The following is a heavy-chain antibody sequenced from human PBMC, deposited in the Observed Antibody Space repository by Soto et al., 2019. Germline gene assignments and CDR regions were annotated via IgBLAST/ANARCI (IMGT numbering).Heavy chain of an antibody. Sequence: GGSLRLSCAASGFTFKDYYMSWIRQAPGRGLEWIAYIRRRDRAMYADSVQGRFIISRDNANSSLFLQMNSLRADDTAVYYCAREMATSGWFQNYYYLGMDVWGQGTTVTISS. D-gene: IGHD6-19*01. CDR3: AREMATSGWFQNYYYLGMDV. V-gene: IGHV3-11*01. CDR2: IRRRDRA. J-gene: IGHJ6*02. CDR1: GFTFKDYY.